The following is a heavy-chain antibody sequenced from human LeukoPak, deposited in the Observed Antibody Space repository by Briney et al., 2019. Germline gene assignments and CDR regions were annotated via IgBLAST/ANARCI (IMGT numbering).Heavy chain of an antibody. CDR1: GFTVSSNY. Sequence: GGSLRLSCAAAGFTVSSNYMSWVRQAPGKGLEWVSIIYSGGSTYFADSVKGRFTISRDNSKNTLYLQMNSLRAEDTALYYCARVPVASWIQLDSWGQGTLVTVSS. V-gene: IGHV3-53*01. CDR3: ARVPVASWIQLDS. J-gene: IGHJ4*02. CDR2: IYSGGST. D-gene: IGHD6-13*01.